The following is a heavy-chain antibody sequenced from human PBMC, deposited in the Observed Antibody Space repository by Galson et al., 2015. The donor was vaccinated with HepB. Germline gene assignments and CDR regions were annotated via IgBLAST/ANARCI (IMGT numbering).Heavy chain of an antibody. CDR2: IKQDGSEK. Sequence: SLRLSCAASGFTFSNYWMSWVRQAPGKGLEWVANIKQDGSEKYYVDSVKGRFTISRDNAKNSLYLQMNSLRAEDTAVYYCAREHSRWICTSASCSYYYYMDVWGIGTTVTVSS. CDR1: GFTFSNYW. CDR3: AREHSRWICTSASCSYYYYMDV. J-gene: IGHJ6*03. V-gene: IGHV3-7*01. D-gene: IGHD2-2*01.